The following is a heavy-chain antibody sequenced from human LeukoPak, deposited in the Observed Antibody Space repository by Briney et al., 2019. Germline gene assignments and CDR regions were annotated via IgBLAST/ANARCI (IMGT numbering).Heavy chain of an antibody. V-gene: IGHV1-69*04. Sequence: SVKVSCKASGGTFTTYAISWVRQAPGQGLEWMGRVVPSVDIPNYAQKFQGRVTITADKSTSTAYMELSSLTSEDTAVYYCAGGWSTGWPAYYNYGMDVWGQGTTVTVSS. CDR2: VVPSVDIP. CDR1: GGTFTTYA. J-gene: IGHJ6*02. D-gene: IGHD2-8*02. CDR3: AGGWSTGWPAYYNYGMDV.